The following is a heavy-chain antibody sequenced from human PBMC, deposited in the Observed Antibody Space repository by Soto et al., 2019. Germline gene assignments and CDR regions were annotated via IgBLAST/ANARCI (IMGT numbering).Heavy chain of an antibody. CDR2: INSDGSST. CDR1: GFTFSSYW. J-gene: IGHJ2*01. D-gene: IGHD3-16*02. CDR3: ARAGRFTYYGYIWGSYRYWYFDL. Sequence: EVQLVESGGGLVQPGGSLRLSCAASGFTFSSYWMHWVRQAPGKGLVWVSRINSDGSSTSYADSVKGRFTISRDNAKNKLYLHMNSLRDEDTAVYYCARAGRFTYYGYIWGSYRYWYFDLWGRGTLVTVSS. V-gene: IGHV3-74*01.